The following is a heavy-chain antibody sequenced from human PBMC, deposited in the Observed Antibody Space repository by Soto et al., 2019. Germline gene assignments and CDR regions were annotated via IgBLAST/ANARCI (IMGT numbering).Heavy chain of an antibody. Sequence: EVQLLESGGGLVQPGGSLRLSCAASGFTFSSYAMSWVRQAPGKGLEWVSAISGSGGSTYYADSVKGRFTISRDNTKNTLYLQMNSLRAEDTAVYYCAKLESDSSGYYSHYYFDYWGQVTLVTVSS. CDR3: AKLESDSSGYYSHYYFDY. D-gene: IGHD3-22*01. CDR2: ISGSGGST. CDR1: GFTFSSYA. V-gene: IGHV3-23*01. J-gene: IGHJ4*02.